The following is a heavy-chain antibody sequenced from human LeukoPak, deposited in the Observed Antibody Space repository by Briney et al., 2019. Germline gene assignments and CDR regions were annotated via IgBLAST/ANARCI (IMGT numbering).Heavy chain of an antibody. CDR3: ARSAAAAGFSAEGY. CDR1: GGTFSSYA. D-gene: IGHD6-13*01. CDR2: IIPIFGTA. V-gene: IGHV1-69*06. J-gene: IGHJ4*02. Sequence: GASVKVSCKASGGTFSSYAISWVRQAPGQGLEWMGGIIPIFGTANYAQKSQGRVTITADKSTSTAYMELSSLRSEDTAVYYCARSAAAAGFSAEGYWGQGTLVTVSS.